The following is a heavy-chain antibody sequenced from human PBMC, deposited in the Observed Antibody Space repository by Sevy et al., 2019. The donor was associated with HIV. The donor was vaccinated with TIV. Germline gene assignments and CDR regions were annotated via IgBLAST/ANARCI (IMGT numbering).Heavy chain of an antibody. CDR1: GYTFTGYY. CDR2: INPNSGGT. V-gene: IGHV1-2*02. CDR3: ARLPHYYDSSGYSDY. D-gene: IGHD3-22*01. Sequence: ASVKVSCKASGYTFTGYYMHWVRQAPGQGLEWMGWINPNSGGTNYAQKFQGRDTMTRDTSISTAYMELSRLRSDDTAVYYCARLPHYYDSSGYSDYWGQGTLVTVSS. J-gene: IGHJ4*02.